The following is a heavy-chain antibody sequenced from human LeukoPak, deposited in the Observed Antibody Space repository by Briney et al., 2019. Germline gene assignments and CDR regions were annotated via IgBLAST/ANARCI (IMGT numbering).Heavy chain of an antibody. CDR2: IKQDGSVK. CDR3: ARIGYSSSSLDF. J-gene: IGHJ4*02. V-gene: IGHV3-7*03. CDR1: GFTFTNYW. Sequence: GGSLRLSCAASGFTFTNYWMTWVRQAPGKGLEWVANIKQDGSVKYYVYSVKGQFTISRDNANNSLYLQMNSLRTEDPVVHNCARIGYSSSSLDFWRRGPLVTVSS. D-gene: IGHD6-6*01.